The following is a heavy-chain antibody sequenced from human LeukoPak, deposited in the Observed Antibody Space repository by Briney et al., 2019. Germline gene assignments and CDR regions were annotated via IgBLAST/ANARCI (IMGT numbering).Heavy chain of an antibody. CDR1: GGSISSGGYY. V-gene: IGHV4-31*03. CDR3: AREDRSQGYFDL. J-gene: IGHJ2*01. CDR2: IYYSGST. Sequence: PSETLSLTCTVSGGSISSGGYYWSWIRQHPGKGLEWIGYIYYSGSTYYNPSLKSRVTISVDTSKNQFSLKLSSVTAADTAVYYCAREDRSQGYFDLWGRGTLVTVSS.